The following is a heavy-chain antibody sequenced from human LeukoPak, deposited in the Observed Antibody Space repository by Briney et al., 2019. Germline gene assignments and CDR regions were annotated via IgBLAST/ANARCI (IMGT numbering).Heavy chain of an antibody. V-gene: IGHV3-20*04. CDR1: GFTFDDYG. CDR2: INCNGGST. D-gene: IGHD3-16*01. CDR3: ARGITWVDY. Sequence: PGGSLRLSCAASGFTFDDYGMTWVRQAPGKGLEWVSGINCNGGSTGYADSVKGRFTISRDKAKNSLPLQMHSLRAEDTALYYCARGITWVDYWGQGILVTVSS. J-gene: IGHJ4*02.